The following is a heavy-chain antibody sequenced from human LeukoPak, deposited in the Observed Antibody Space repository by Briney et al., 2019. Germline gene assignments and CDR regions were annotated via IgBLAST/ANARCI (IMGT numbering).Heavy chain of an antibody. CDR3: ARGSSSGWKFDY. V-gene: IGHV3-33*01. CDR2: IWYDGSNK. D-gene: IGHD6-19*01. Sequence: GRSLRLSCAASGFTFSSYGMHRVRQAPGKGLEWVAVIWYDGSNKYYADSVKGRFTISRDNSKNTLYLQMNSLRAEDTAVYYCARGSSSGWKFDYWGQGTLVTVSS. CDR1: GFTFSSYG. J-gene: IGHJ4*02.